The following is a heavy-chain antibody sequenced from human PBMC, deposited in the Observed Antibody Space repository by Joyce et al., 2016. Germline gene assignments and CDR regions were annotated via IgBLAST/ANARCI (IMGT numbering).Heavy chain of an antibody. V-gene: IGHV4-34*01. CDR3: ARGVCVGASCHGAFNI. CDR1: GGSISGFY. CDR2: INHSGGT. D-gene: IGHD2-21*01. Sequence: QVQLQQWGAGLLKPSETLSLTCGVYGGSISGFYWSWIRQPPGKGLQWLGEINHSGGTNYNPSLKSRLTSSVDTSKNQVSLRLRSVTAADTGIYYCARGVCVGASCHGAFNIWGQGTMVTVSS. J-gene: IGHJ3*02.